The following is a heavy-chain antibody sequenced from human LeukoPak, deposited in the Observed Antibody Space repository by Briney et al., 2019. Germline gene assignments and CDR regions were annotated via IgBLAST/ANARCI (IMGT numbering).Heavy chain of an antibody. J-gene: IGHJ4*02. Sequence: GGSLRLSCAASGFTFSSYWMSWVRQAPGKGLEWVSSISSSSSYIYYADSVKGRFTISRDNAKNSLYLQMNSLRAEDTAVYYCASDFIRFKVWSIDYWGQGTLVTVSS. CDR1: GFTFSSYW. CDR3: ASDFIRFKVWSIDY. D-gene: IGHD3-16*01. CDR2: ISSSSSYI. V-gene: IGHV3-21*01.